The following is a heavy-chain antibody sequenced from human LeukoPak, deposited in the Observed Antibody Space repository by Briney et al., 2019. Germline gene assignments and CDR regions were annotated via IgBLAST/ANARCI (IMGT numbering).Heavy chain of an antibody. J-gene: IGHJ4*02. CDR1: GGSISSDY. Sequence: PSETLYLTCTVSGGSISSDYWSWIRQPPGKGLEWIGYIYYSGSTNYNPTLKSRVTISVATSMNQFSLKLTSVTAADTAVYYCARHSEVYAPLDYWGQGTLVTVS. CDR3: ARHSEVYAPLDY. V-gene: IGHV4-59*08. CDR2: IYYSGST. D-gene: IGHD2-8*01.